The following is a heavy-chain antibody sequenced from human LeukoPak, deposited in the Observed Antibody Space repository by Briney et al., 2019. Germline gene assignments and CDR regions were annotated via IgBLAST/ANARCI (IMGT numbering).Heavy chain of an antibody. CDR2: ISSSSSYI. J-gene: IGHJ6*03. CDR3: ARGGLYYYYYYMDV. Sequence: PGGSLRLSCAASGFTFSSYSMNWVRQAPGKGLEWVSSISSSSSYIYYADSVKGRFTISRDNAKNSLYLQMNSLRAEDTAVYYCARGGLYYYYYYMDVWGKGTTVTISS. CDR1: GFTFSSYS. D-gene: IGHD3-16*01. V-gene: IGHV3-21*01.